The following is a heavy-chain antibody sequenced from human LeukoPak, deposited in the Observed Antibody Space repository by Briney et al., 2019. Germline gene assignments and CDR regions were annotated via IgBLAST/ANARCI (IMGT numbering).Heavy chain of an antibody. J-gene: IGHJ4*02. CDR3: ARADYGGNFDY. CDR2: IYYSGST. D-gene: IGHD4-23*01. CDR1: GGSISSYY. Sequence: SETLSLTCTVSGGSISSYYWSWIRQPPGKGLEWIGYIYYSGSTNYNPPLKSRVTISVDTSKNQFSLKLSSVTAADTAVYYCARADYGGNFDYWGQGTLVTVSS. V-gene: IGHV4-59*01.